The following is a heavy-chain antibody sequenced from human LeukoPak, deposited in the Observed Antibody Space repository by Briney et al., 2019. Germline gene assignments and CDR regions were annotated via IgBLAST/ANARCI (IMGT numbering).Heavy chain of an antibody. CDR1: GGSISGYY. V-gene: IGHV4-59*08. CDR3: ARLRGGYYYYGMGV. J-gene: IGHJ6*02. CDR2: IYYSGSA. D-gene: IGHD2-15*01. Sequence: SETLSLTCTVSGGSISGYYWSWIRQPPGKGLEWIGYIYYSGSASYNPSLKSRVTISVDTSKNQFSLKVSSVTAADTAVYYCARLRGGYYYYGMGVWGQGTTVTISS.